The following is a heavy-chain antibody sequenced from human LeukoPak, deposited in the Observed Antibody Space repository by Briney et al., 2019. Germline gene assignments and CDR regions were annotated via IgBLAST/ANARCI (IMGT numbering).Heavy chain of an antibody. V-gene: IGHV4-59*01. J-gene: IGHJ4*02. CDR3: ARDTAAGTFDY. CDR1: GSSISSYY. CDR2: IYYSGST. Sequence: KPSETLSLTCTVSGSSISSYYWSWIRQPPGKGLEWIGYIYYSGSTNYNPSLKSRVTISVDTSKNQFSLKLSSVTAADTAVYYCARDTAAGTFDYWGQGTLVTVSS. D-gene: IGHD6-13*01.